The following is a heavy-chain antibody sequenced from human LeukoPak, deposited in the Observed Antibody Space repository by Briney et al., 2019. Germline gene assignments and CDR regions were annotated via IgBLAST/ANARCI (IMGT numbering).Heavy chain of an antibody. Sequence: GGSLRLSCAASGFTFSSYGMHWVRQAPGKGLEWVAFIRYDGSNKYYADSVKGRFTISRDNSENTLYVQMNSLRVEDTAVYYCACGELLLFGYWGQGKLVTVSS. V-gene: IGHV3-30*02. D-gene: IGHD3-10*01. CDR1: GFTFSSYG. CDR2: IRYDGSNK. J-gene: IGHJ4*02. CDR3: ACGELLLFGY.